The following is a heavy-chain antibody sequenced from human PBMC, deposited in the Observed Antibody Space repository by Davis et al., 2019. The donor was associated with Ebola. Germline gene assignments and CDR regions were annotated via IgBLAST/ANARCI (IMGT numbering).Heavy chain of an antibody. D-gene: IGHD3-10*01. CDR3: ARDLSYSYYYHYYGMDV. J-gene: IGHJ6*02. CDR2: INPNSGGT. CDR1: GYTFTGYY. Sequence: GESLKISCKASGYTFTGYYMHWVRQAPGQGLEWMGWINPNSGGTNYAQKFQGRVTMTRDTSISTAYMELSRLRSDDTAVYYCARDLSYSYYYHYYGMDVWGQGTTVTVSS. V-gene: IGHV1-2*02.